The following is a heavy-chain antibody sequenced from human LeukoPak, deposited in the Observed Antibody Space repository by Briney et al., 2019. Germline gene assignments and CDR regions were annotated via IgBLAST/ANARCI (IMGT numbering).Heavy chain of an antibody. J-gene: IGHJ6*02. Sequence: ASVKVSCKASGYTFTSYYMHWVRQAPGQGLEWMGIINPSGGSTSYAQKFQGRVTMTRDTSTSTVYMELSSLRSEDTAVYYCARDPTNPGGDIVVVVAAHGMGVWGQGTTVTVSS. V-gene: IGHV1-46*01. D-gene: IGHD2-15*01. CDR2: INPSGGST. CDR3: ARDPTNPGGDIVVVVAAHGMGV. CDR1: GYTFTSYY.